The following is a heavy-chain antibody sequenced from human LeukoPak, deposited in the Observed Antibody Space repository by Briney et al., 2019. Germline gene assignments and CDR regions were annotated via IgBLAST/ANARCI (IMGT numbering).Heavy chain of an antibody. Sequence: GGSLRLSCAAPGFTFSSYSMNWVRQAPGKGLECVSSISSSSSYIYYADSVKGRFTISRDNSKNTLYLQMNSLRAEDTAVYYCAKDRYRYGDYYFDYWGQGTLVTVSS. V-gene: IGHV3-21*01. J-gene: IGHJ4*02. CDR3: AKDRYRYGDYYFDY. CDR2: ISSSSSYI. D-gene: IGHD5-18*01. CDR1: GFTFSSYS.